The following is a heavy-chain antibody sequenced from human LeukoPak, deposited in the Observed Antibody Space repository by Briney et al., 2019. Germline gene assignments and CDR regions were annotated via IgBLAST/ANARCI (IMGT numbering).Heavy chain of an antibody. V-gene: IGHV4-39*01. D-gene: IGHD6-19*01. J-gene: IGHJ4*02. CDR2: ISYSGST. CDR3: ARRRVAGTEADY. Sequence: SETLSLTCTVSGGSLVSTTFYWDWIRQPPGKGLEWIGSISYSGSTYYNPSLKSRVTISVDTSKNQFSLKLSSVTAADTAVYYCARRRVAGTEADYWGQGTLVAVSS. CDR1: GGSLVSTTFY.